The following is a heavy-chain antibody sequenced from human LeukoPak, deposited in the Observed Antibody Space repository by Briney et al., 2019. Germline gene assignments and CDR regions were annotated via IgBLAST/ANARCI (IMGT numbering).Heavy chain of an antibody. J-gene: IGHJ4*02. CDR3: AKSGYNRFDY. D-gene: IGHD5-24*01. Sequence: GGSLRLSCAASGFSFSYHGMNWVRQAPGKGLEWLSGVSPPGGGTYYADSVKGRFTISRDDSRNTLSLQMDSLRVEDTAVYYCAKSGYNRFDYWGQGTLVTVSS. V-gene: IGHV3-23*01. CDR2: VSPPGGGT. CDR1: GFSFSYHG.